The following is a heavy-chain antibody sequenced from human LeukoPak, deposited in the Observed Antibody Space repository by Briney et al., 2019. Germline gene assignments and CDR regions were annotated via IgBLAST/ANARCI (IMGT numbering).Heavy chain of an antibody. CDR1: GGSISSYY. Sequence: SETLSLTCTVSGGSISSYYWSWIRQPPGKGLEWIGYIHYSGSTNYNPSLKSRVTISVDTSKNQFSLKLTSVTAADTAVYYCARVDGSCSGGSCPSGNWFDPWGQGTLVTVSS. V-gene: IGHV4-59*08. CDR3: ARVDGSCSGGSCPSGNWFDP. J-gene: IGHJ5*02. D-gene: IGHD2-15*01. CDR2: IHYSGST.